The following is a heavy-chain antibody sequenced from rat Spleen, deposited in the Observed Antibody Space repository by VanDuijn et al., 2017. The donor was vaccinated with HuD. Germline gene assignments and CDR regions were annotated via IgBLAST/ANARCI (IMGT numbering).Heavy chain of an antibody. J-gene: IGHJ1*01. Sequence: VQLKESGPGLVQPSQTLSLTCTVSGFSLTSYHVSWVRQPPGKGLEWMGYINSAGSTNYNPSLKSRISITRDTSKNQFFLQVNSVTTEDTATYYCARSGDYWYFDFWGPGTMVTVSS. CDR3: ARSGDYWYFDF. CDR2: INSAGST. CDR1: GFSLTSYHV. V-gene: IGHV3-3*01. D-gene: IGHD4-3*01.